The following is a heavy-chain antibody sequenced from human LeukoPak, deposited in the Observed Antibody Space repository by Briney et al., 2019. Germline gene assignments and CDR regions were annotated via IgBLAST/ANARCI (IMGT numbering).Heavy chain of an antibody. CDR3: ARDFTYYDFWSGYAKDNWFDP. CDR1: GFTFSSYE. Sequence: GGSLRLSCAASGFTFSSYEMNWVRQAPGKGLEWVSYISSSGSTIYYADSVKGRFTISRDNAKNSLYLQMNSLRAEDTAVYYCARDFTYYDFWSGYAKDNWFDPWGQGTLVTVSS. V-gene: IGHV3-48*03. CDR2: ISSSGSTI. D-gene: IGHD3-3*01. J-gene: IGHJ5*02.